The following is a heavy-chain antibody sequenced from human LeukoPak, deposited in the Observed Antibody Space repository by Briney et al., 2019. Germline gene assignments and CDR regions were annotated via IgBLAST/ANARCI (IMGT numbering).Heavy chain of an antibody. CDR3: ATGFDGDYAFGY. V-gene: IGHV1-24*01. CDR1: GYTLTELS. CDR2: FDPEDGET. D-gene: IGHD4-17*01. Sequence: ASVKVSCKVSGYTLTELSMHWVRQAPGKGLEWMGGFDPEDGETIYAQKFQGRATVTEDTSTDTAYMELSSLRSEDTAVYYCATGFDGDYAFGYWGQGTLVTVSS. J-gene: IGHJ4*02.